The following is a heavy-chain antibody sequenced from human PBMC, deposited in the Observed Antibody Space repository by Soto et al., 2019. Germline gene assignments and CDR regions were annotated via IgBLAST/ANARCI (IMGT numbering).Heavy chain of an antibody. CDR1: GFTFTNYD. V-gene: IGHV3-11*06. CDR3: ACVRGYCSGGSSYAYYFDY. D-gene: IGHD2-15*01. J-gene: IGHJ4*02. Sequence: PGGSLRLSCAASGFTFTNYDMSWIRQAPGKGLEWVSYITITSSYTDYGDSVKGRCTISRDNTKNSLYLQRDSLRAKDTDVSYCACVRGYCSGGSSYAYYFDYWGSGTLVTVSS. CDR2: ITITSSYT.